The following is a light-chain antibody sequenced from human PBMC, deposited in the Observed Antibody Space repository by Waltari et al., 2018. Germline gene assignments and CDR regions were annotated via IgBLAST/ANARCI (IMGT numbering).Light chain of an antibody. CDR2: EVS. CDR3: SSYTSSSTHNYV. J-gene: IGLJ1*01. Sequence: QSALTQPASVSGSPGQSITISCTGTSSDVGGYNYVSWYQQHPGKAPKLMIYEVSNRPSGGSNRFSGSKSGNTASLTISGLQAEDEADYYCSSYTSSSTHNYVFGTGTKVTVL. V-gene: IGLV2-14*01. CDR1: SSDVGGYNY.